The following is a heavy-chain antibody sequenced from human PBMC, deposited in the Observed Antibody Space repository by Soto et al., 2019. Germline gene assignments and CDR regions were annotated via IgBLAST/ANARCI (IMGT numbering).Heavy chain of an antibody. CDR3: ARGGHIAVVTASFDY. CDR1: GYTFNTYY. D-gene: IGHD2-21*02. CDR2: IHPSGGGT. J-gene: IGHJ4*02. V-gene: IGHV1-46*02. Sequence: ASVKVSCKPSGYTFNTYYLHWVRQAPGQALEWMGVIHPSGGGTTYTQKFLGRVTVTRDTSTSTVFMELSSLRSDDTAVYYCARGGHIAVVTASFDYWGQGTLVTVSS.